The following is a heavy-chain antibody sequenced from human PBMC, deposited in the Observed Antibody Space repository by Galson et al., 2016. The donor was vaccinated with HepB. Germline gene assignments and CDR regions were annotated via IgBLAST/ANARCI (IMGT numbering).Heavy chain of an antibody. Sequence: SVKVSCKASGGTFNPYSLSWVRQAPGQGLEWMGWVSPNNGNTNYAAKFQGRVTMTTDTSTKTVFMELRSLRSDDSAVYYCARDGDCSSSSCYGDYFDYWGQGTLVTVSS. CDR3: ARDGDCSSSSCYGDYFDY. V-gene: IGHV1-18*01. J-gene: IGHJ4*02. CDR1: GGTFNPYS. D-gene: IGHD2-2*01. CDR2: VSPNNGNT.